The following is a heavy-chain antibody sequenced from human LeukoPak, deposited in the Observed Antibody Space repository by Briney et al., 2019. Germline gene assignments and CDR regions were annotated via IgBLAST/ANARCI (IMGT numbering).Heavy chain of an antibody. CDR3: AREIGWVTRDF. Sequence: ASVKVSCKASGYTFAGYYMRWVRLTPGQGLEWMGRINPNSGDADYAQNFQGRVTMTRDTAISTAYMYLSRLGADDTAVYYCAREIGWVTRDFWGQGTLVTVSS. CDR2: INPNSGDA. V-gene: IGHV1-2*06. J-gene: IGHJ4*02. D-gene: IGHD4-23*01. CDR1: GYTFAGYY.